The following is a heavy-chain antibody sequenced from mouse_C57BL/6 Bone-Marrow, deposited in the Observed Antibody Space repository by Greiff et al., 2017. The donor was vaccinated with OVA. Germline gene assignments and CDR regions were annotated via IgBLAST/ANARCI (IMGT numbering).Heavy chain of an antibody. CDR1: GYTFTSYW. J-gene: IGHJ4*01. CDR2: IHPSDNDT. V-gene: IGHV1-74*01. CDR3: ATLLWLRRGGYYYAMDY. Sequence: QVQLQQPGAELVKPGASVKVSCKASGYTFTSYWMHWVKQRPGQGLEWIGRIHPSDNDTNYNQKFKGKATLTVDKSSSTAYMQLSSLTSEDSAVYYCATLLWLRRGGYYYAMDYWGQGTSVTVSS. D-gene: IGHD2-2*01.